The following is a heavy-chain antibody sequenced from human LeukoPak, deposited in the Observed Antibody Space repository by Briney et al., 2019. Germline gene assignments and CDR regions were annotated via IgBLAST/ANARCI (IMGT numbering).Heavy chain of an antibody. CDR3: ARRVRGVVIFSRAQGSFGL. Sequence: GASVKVSCKASGFTFTSYDINWVRQATGQGLEWMGWMNPNSGNTGYAQKFQDRVTMTRNTSISTAYMELSLLRSEDTAVYYCARRVRGVVIFSRAQGSFGLWGQGTLVTVSS. J-gene: IGHJ3*01. D-gene: IGHD3-10*01. V-gene: IGHV1-8*01. CDR1: GFTFTSYD. CDR2: MNPNSGNT.